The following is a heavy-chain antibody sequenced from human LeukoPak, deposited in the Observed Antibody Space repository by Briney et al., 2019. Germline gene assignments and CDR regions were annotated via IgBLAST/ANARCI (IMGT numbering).Heavy chain of an antibody. CDR2: INPNSGGT. V-gene: IGHV1-2*02. CDR3: ARPQRGCSSTSCYRAFDI. Sequence: ASVKVSCKASGYTFTGYYMHWVRQAPGQGLEWMGWINPNSGGTNYAQKFQGRVTMTRDTSISTAYMELSRLRSDDTAVYYCARPQRGCSSTSCYRAFDIWGQGTMVTVSS. J-gene: IGHJ3*02. CDR1: GYTFTGYY. D-gene: IGHD2-2*01.